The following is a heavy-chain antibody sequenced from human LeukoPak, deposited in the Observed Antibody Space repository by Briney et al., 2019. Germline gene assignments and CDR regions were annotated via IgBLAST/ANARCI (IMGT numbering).Heavy chain of an antibody. J-gene: IGHJ4*02. CDR2: IYYSGST. CDR3: ARDRWLGY. V-gene: IGHV4-59*01. D-gene: IGHD6-19*01. CDR1: GGSISRYY. Sequence: SETLSLTCTVSGGSISRYYWSWIRQPPGKGLEWIGYIYYSGSTNYNPSLKSRVTISVDTSKNQFSQKLTSVTAADTAVYYCARDRWLGYWGQGTLVTVSS.